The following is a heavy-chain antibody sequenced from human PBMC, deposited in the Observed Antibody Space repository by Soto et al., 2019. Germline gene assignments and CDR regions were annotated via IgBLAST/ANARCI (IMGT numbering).Heavy chain of an antibody. V-gene: IGHV1-46*03. J-gene: IGHJ4*02. D-gene: IGHD6-6*01. CDR3: TRGLASGDY. Sequence: QVQLVQPGAEVKKPGASVKFSCKASGYIFTNFYIHWVRQAPGQGLEWIGIINPHGGSTNYAQNFQGRVTMTRDTSTSTVYMDLSSRRSEDTAVYYCTRGLASGDYWGQGTLITVSS. CDR2: INPHGGST. CDR1: GYIFTNFY.